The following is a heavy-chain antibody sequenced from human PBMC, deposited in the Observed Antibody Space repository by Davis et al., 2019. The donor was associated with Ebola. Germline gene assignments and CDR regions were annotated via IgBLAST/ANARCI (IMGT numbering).Heavy chain of an antibody. CDR2: ISAYNGNT. CDR3: ARLPESSWVDGMDV. D-gene: IGHD1-14*01. Sequence: ASVKVSCKASGYTFTSYGMSWVRQAPGQGLEWMGWISAYNGNTNYAQKLQGRVTMTTDTSTSTAYMELRSLRSDDTAVYYCARLPESSWVDGMDVWGQGTTVTVSS. J-gene: IGHJ6*02. CDR1: GYTFTSYG. V-gene: IGHV1-18*04.